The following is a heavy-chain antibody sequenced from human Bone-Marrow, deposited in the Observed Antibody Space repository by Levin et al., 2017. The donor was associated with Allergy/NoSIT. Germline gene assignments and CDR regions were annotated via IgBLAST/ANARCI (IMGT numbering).Heavy chain of an antibody. CDR1: GFFFSSYG. J-gene: IGHJ4*02. V-gene: IGHV3-30*02. CDR2: IRHDGTNK. CDR3: ARDYDFWTNYYAPDY. Sequence: QRGESLKISCAASGFFFSSYGMHWVRQAPGKGLEWVALIRHDGTNKYYADSVKGRFTISRDISKNMVFLQMNSLRAEDTAVYYCARDYDFWTNYYAPDYWGQGSLVTVSS. D-gene: IGHD3-3*01.